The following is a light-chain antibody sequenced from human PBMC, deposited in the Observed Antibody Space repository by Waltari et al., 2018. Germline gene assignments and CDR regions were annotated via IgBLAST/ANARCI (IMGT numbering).Light chain of an antibody. V-gene: IGKV4-1*01. CDR3: QLRYKWPPIFT. CDR2: WAS. Sequence: DIVMTQSPDSLAVSLGERATINCKSRPRVLYSPHNKNYLAWYQQKSGQPPKLLIYWASTRESGVPDRFSGSGSGTDFTLSISSLEPEDFAVYYCQLRYKWPPIFTFGPGTKVHIK. J-gene: IGKJ3*01. CDR1: PRVLYSPHNKNY.